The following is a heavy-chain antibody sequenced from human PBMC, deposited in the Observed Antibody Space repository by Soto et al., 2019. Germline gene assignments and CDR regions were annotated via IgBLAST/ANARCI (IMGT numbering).Heavy chain of an antibody. CDR3: ARGQDH. V-gene: IGHV3-30-3*01. CDR1: GFTHSSHA. Sequence: QVQLVESGGGVVQPGRSLRLSCAASGFTHSSHAMHWVRQPPGKGLEWVTLISYDGSNKYYADSVKGRFTISRDTSKNTLYLQMSSLRPEDTAVYYCARGQDHWGQGTLVTVSS. CDR2: ISYDGSNK. J-gene: IGHJ4*02.